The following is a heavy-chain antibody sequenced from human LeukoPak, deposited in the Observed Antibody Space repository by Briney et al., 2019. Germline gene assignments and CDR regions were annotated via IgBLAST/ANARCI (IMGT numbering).Heavy chain of an antibody. CDR1: GYIFTSYY. CDR3: ARRAGDHYYFDY. D-gene: IGHD7-27*01. Sequence: ASVKVSCKASGYIFTSYYMHWVRQAPGQGLEWMGIINPSSGSTSYAQKFQDRVKVTRGTSRSTVYMELSSLRSEDTAVYYCARRAGDHYYFDYWGQGTLVTVSS. CDR2: INPSSGST. J-gene: IGHJ4*02. V-gene: IGHV1-46*01.